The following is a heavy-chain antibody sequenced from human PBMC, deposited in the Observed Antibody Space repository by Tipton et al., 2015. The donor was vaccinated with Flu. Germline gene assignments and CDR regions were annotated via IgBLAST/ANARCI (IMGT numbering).Heavy chain of an antibody. CDR2: INQDGSEM. CDR3: AREAIVMPFGGINGDYFDY. Sequence: AVSRSTFSTYWMDWVRQTPEKGLEWVANINQDGSEMHYVDSVKGRFTISRDNAKNSLYLQLNSLRIEDTAVYYCAREAIVMPFGGINGDYFDYWGQGTVVTVSS. J-gene: IGHJ4*02. D-gene: IGHD3-16*01. CDR1: RSTFSTYW. V-gene: IGHV3-7*01.